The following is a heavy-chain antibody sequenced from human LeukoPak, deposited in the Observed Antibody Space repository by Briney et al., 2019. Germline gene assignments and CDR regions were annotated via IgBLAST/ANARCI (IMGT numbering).Heavy chain of an antibody. D-gene: IGHD6-13*01. V-gene: IGHV1-46*01. Sequence: ASVKVSCKASGYTFTSYYMHWVRQAPGQGLEWMGIINPSGGSTSYAQKFQGRVTMTRDTSTSTVYMELSSLRSEDTAVYYCARYDIAAAGSRPENYYYYYMDVWGKGTTVTVSS. CDR1: GYTFTSYY. J-gene: IGHJ6*03. CDR2: INPSGGST. CDR3: ARYDIAAAGSRPENYYYYYMDV.